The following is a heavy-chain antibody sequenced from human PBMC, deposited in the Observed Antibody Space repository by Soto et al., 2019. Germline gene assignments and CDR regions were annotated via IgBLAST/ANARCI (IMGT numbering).Heavy chain of an antibody. Sequence: PGGSLRLSCAASGFTFSSYAMHWVRQAPGKGQEWVAVISYDGSNKYYADSVKGRFTISRDNSKNTLYLQMNSLRAEDTAVYYCARVASKFIYSYGYYFDYWGQGTLVTVSS. J-gene: IGHJ4*02. CDR2: ISYDGSNK. D-gene: IGHD5-18*01. V-gene: IGHV3-30-3*01. CDR1: GFTFSSYA. CDR3: ARVASKFIYSYGYYFDY.